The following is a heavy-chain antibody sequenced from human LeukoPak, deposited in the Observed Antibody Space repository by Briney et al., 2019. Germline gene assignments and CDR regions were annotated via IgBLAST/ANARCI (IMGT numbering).Heavy chain of an antibody. CDR3: AKGRGDLDY. D-gene: IGHD4-17*01. V-gene: IGHV3-30*18. J-gene: IGHJ4*02. Sequence: WGSLRLSCAASGFTFSSYGMHWVRQAPGKGLEWVAVISYDGSNKYYADSVKGRFTISRDNSKNTLYLQMNSLRAEDTAVYYCAKGRGDLDYWGQGTLVTLSS. CDR2: ISYDGSNK. CDR1: GFTFSSYG.